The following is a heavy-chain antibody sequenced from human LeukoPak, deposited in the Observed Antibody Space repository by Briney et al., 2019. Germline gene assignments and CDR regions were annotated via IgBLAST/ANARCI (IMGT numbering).Heavy chain of an antibody. V-gene: IGHV1-8*01. D-gene: IGHD5-18*01. CDR1: GYTFTIYD. Sequence: ASVKVSCKASGYTFTIYDINWVRQATGQGLEWMGWMNPNSGNTGYAQKFQGRVTITRNTSISTAYMELSSLRSEDTAVYYCARGDGYSYGDDAFDIWGQGTMVTVSS. J-gene: IGHJ3*02. CDR2: MNPNSGNT. CDR3: ARGDGYSYGDDAFDI.